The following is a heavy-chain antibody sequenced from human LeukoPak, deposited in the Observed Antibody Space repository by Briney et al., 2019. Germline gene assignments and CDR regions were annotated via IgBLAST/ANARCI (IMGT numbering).Heavy chain of an antibody. J-gene: IGHJ5*02. V-gene: IGHV4-38-2*01. CDR2: IYHSGST. CDR3: ARGVGSRWYNWFDP. D-gene: IGHD6-13*01. CDR1: GYSISSGYY. Sequence: SETLSLTCAVSGYSISSGYYWGWIRQPPGKGLEWIGSIYHSGSTYYNPSLKSRVTISVDTSKNQFSLKLSSVTAADTAVYYCARGVGSRWYNWFDPWGQGTLVTVSS.